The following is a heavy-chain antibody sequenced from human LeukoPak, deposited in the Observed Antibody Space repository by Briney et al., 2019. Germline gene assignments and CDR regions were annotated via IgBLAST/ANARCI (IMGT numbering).Heavy chain of an antibody. J-gene: IGHJ4*02. CDR1: GFTVSGNY. CDR3: ARVEMATSVFEY. V-gene: IGHV3-66*02. Sequence: GGSLRLSCAASGFTVSGNYMSWVRQAPGKGLDCISVIYTGGKTYFADSVKGRFTISRDNSKNSLYLQMNSLRPKDTAVYYCARVEMATSVFEYWGQGTLVTVSS. D-gene: IGHD5-24*01. CDR2: IYTGGKT.